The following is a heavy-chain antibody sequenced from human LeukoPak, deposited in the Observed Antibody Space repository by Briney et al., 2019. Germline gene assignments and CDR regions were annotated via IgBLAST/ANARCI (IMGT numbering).Heavy chain of an antibody. CDR1: GFTFTTYW. CDR2: INSDGSIT. J-gene: IGHJ6*02. V-gene: IGHV3-74*01. D-gene: IGHD5-18*01. Sequence: GGSLRLSCAASGFTFTTYWMHWVRQAPGKGLVWVSHINSDGSITSYADSVKGRFTISRDNTKNTLYLQMNSLRAEDTAVYYCARDAVDTANAVWGQGTTVTVSS. CDR3: ARDAVDTANAV.